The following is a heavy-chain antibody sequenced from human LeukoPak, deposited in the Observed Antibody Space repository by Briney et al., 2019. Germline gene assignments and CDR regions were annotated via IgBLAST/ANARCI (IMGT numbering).Heavy chain of an antibody. Sequence: GGSLRLSCAASGFTFSSSGMHWVRQSPGKGLEWVAIVSYDGSNKYYADSVKGRFTISRDNAKNTLYLQMNSLRAEDTAVYYCARALIAAAGAPFDYWGQGTLVTVSS. D-gene: IGHD6-13*01. CDR3: ARALIAAAGAPFDY. J-gene: IGHJ4*02. CDR2: VSYDGSNK. CDR1: GFTFSSSG. V-gene: IGHV3-30*12.